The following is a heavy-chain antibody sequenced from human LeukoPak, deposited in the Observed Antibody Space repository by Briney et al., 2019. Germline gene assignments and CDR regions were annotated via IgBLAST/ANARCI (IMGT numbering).Heavy chain of an antibody. CDR1: GFTFSSYA. CDR3: ATYTSSSSAFDI. Sequence: GGSLRLSCAASGFTFSSYAMHWVRQAPGKGLEWVAFIRYDGSNKNYADSVKGRFTISRDNSENTLYLQMNSLRPEDTAVYYCATYTSSSSAFDIWGQGTMVTVSS. CDR2: IRYDGSNK. V-gene: IGHV3-30*02. D-gene: IGHD6-6*01. J-gene: IGHJ3*02.